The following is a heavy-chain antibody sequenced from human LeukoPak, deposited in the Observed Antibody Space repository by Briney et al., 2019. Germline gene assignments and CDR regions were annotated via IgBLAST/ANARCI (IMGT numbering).Heavy chain of an antibody. D-gene: IGHD5-24*01. J-gene: IGHJ4*02. Sequence: GGSLRLSCAASGFTFSSYEMNWVRQAPGKGLEGVAYISSSGSTIYYADSVKGRFTISRDNAKNSLYLQMNSLRAEDTAVYYCAKWRWLQSEFDYWGQGTLVTVSS. CDR1: GFTFSSYE. V-gene: IGHV3-48*03. CDR2: ISSSGSTI. CDR3: AKWRWLQSEFDY.